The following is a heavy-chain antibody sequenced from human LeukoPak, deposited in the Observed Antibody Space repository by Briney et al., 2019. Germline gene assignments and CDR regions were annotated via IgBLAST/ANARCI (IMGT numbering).Heavy chain of an antibody. CDR2: IYHSGST. J-gene: IGHJ4*02. CDR1: GVSISSGGYS. V-gene: IGHV4-30-2*01. Sequence: PSQTLFLTCAVSGVSISSGGYSWSWIRQPPGRGLEWIGHIYHSGSTYYNPSLKSRVTISVDRSKNQFSLKLSSVTAADTAVYYCARGGDDYSNYGRFNYWGQGTLVAVS. CDR3: ARGGDDYSNYGRFNY. D-gene: IGHD4-11*01.